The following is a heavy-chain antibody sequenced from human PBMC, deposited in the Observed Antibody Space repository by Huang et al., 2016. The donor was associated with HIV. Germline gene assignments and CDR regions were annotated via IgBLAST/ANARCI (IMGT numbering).Heavy chain of an antibody. D-gene: IGHD3-22*01. V-gene: IGHV4-34*01. CDR3: ARILMYYNSSGYGFDY. CDR1: GGSFSGYY. Sequence: QVQLQQWGAGLLKPSETLSLTCAVYGGSFSGYYWSWIRQAPGKGLEWIGEINNSGSTNYNPSLKSRVTISVDTSKNQFSLKLSSVTAADTAVYYCARILMYYNSSGYGFDYWGQGTLVTVSS. CDR2: INNSGST. J-gene: IGHJ4*02.